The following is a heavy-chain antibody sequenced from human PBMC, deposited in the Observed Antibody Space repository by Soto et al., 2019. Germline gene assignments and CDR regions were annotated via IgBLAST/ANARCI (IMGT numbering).Heavy chain of an antibody. CDR1: GYTFTSYG. V-gene: IGHV1-18*01. D-gene: IGHD3-16*01. Sequence: SVKVSCKASGYTFTSYGISWVRQAPGQGLEWMGWISAILGKANYAQKFQGRVTMTRDTSTSTVYMELSSLRSEDTAVYYCTRTLTPNPAEYFQHWGQGTLVTVSS. J-gene: IGHJ1*01. CDR3: TRTLTPNPAEYFQH. CDR2: ISAILGKA.